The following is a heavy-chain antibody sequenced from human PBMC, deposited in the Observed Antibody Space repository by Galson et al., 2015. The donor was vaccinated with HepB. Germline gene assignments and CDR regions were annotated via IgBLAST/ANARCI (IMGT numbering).Heavy chain of an antibody. J-gene: IGHJ5*02. D-gene: IGHD3-22*01. V-gene: IGHV3-30-3*01. CDR2: ISYDGSNK. Sequence: LEWVAVISYDGSNKYHADSVKGRFTISRDNSKNTLYLQMNSLRAEDTAVYYCARGGSSGYNWFDPWGQGTLVTVSS. CDR3: ARGGSSGYNWFDP.